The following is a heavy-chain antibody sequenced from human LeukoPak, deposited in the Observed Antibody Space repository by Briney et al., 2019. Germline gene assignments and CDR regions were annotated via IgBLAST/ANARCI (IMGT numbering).Heavy chain of an antibody. Sequence: GGSLRLSCAASGFIFSNYAMHWVRQAPGKGLEWVSAISGSGGSTYYADSVKGRFTISRDNSKNTRYLQMNSLRAEDTAVYYCARDGDYDSSGFPFDIWGQGTMVTVSS. J-gene: IGHJ3*02. D-gene: IGHD3-22*01. CDR1: GFIFSNYA. V-gene: IGHV3-23*01. CDR3: ARDGDYDSSGFPFDI. CDR2: ISGSGGST.